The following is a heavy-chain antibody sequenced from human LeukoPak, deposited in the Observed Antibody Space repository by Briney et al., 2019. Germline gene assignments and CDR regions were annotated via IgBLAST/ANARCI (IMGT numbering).Heavy chain of an antibody. D-gene: IGHD2-2*02. CDR2: IIPIFGTA. CDR3: ARVRYCSSTSCYTASYYYYMDV. J-gene: IGHJ6*03. CDR1: GGTFSSYA. Sequence: GASVKVSCKASGGTFSSYAISWVRQAPGQGLEWMGEIIPIFGTANYAQKFQGRVTITTDESTSTAYMELSSLRSEDTAVYYCARVRYCSSTSCYTASYYYYMDVWGKGTTVTVSS. V-gene: IGHV1-69*05.